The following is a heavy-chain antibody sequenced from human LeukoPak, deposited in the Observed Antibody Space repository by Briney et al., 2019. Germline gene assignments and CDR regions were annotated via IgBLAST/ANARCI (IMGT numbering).Heavy chain of an antibody. D-gene: IGHD2-2*01. CDR3: AYAFDY. CDR2: IGGSGGST. Sequence: PGGSLRLSCAASGFTLSSYPMTWVRQAPGKGLEWVSLIGGSGGSTYYANSVKGRFTISRDDSKNTLYLQMNSLRADDTAIYHCAYAFDYWGQGTLVTVSS. V-gene: IGHV3-23*01. CDR1: GFTLSSYP. J-gene: IGHJ4*02.